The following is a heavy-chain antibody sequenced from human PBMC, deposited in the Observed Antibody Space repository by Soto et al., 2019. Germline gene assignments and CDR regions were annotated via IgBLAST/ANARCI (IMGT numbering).Heavy chain of an antibody. V-gene: IGHV3-48*02. CDR1: GFTFSSYS. CDR3: ARAPTLRGYSYGSPYNFDY. Sequence: EVQLVESGGGLVQPGGSLRLSCAASGFTFSSYSMNWVRQAPGKGLEWVSYISSSSSTIYYADSVKGRFTISRDNAKNSLYLQMNSLRDEDTAVYYCARAPTLRGYSYGSPYNFDYWGQGTLVTVSS. CDR2: ISSSSSTI. J-gene: IGHJ4*02. D-gene: IGHD5-18*01.